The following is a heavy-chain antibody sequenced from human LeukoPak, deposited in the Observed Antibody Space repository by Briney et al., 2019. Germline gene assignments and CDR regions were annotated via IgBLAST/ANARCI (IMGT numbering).Heavy chain of an antibody. D-gene: IGHD1-26*01. V-gene: IGHV3-20*04. Sequence: GGSLRLSCAASGFTFDDYGMSWVRQAPGKGLEWVSGINWNGGSTDYANSVKGRFTISRDNAKDSLYLQMNSLRAEDTAFYYCARVGGRYYEGDAFDIWGQGTMVTVSS. J-gene: IGHJ3*02. CDR3: ARVGGRYYEGDAFDI. CDR2: INWNGGST. CDR1: GFTFDDYG.